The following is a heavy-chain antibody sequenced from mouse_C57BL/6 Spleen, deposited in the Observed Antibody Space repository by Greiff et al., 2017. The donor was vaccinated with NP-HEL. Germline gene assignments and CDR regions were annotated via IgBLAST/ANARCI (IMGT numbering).Heavy chain of an antibody. CDR3: ARWGDYGHWYFDV. CDR1: GYTFTDYN. V-gene: IGHV1-18*01. CDR2: INPNNGGT. J-gene: IGHJ1*03. D-gene: IGHD2-4*01. Sequence: EVQLQQSGPELVKPGASVKIPCKASGYTFTDYNMDWVKQSHGKSLEWIGDINPNNGGTIYNQKFKGKATLTVDKSSSTAYMELRSLTSEDTAVYYCARWGDYGHWYFDVWGTGTTVTVSS.